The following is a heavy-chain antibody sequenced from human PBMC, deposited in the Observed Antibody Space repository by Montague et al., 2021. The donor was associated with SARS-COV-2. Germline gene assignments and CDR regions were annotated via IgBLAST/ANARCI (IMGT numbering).Heavy chain of an antibody. CDR3: ARSQHCGGGRCYSLSWFDP. CDR2: SHYRSQWYN. J-gene: IGHJ5*02. Sequence: CAISGDSVSSNSAAWDWIRQSPSRGLEWLRRSHYRSQWYNDYAVSVGSRIAINPDTSKNHFSLQLDSVTPEDTAVYYCARSQHCGGGRCYSLSWFDPWGQGTLVIVSS. V-gene: IGHV6-1*01. D-gene: IGHD2-15*01. CDR1: GDSVSSNSAA.